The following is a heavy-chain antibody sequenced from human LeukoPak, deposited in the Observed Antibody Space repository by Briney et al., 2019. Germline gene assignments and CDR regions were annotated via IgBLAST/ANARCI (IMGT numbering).Heavy chain of an antibody. CDR1: GFTFSSSW. D-gene: IGHD2-2*01. CDR3: AKGSHIVVVPAAMPEDDAFDI. Sequence: GGSLRLSCAASGFTFSSSWMHWVRQGPGKGLVWVARMNVDGRTINYADSVKGRFTISRDNSKNTLYLQMNSLRAEDTAVYYCAKGSHIVVVPAAMPEDDAFDIWGQGTMVTVSS. CDR2: MNVDGRTI. J-gene: IGHJ3*02. V-gene: IGHV3-74*01.